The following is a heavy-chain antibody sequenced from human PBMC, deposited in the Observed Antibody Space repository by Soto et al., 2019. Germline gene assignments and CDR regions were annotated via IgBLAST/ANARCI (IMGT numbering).Heavy chain of an antibody. CDR3: ARQFYSGSYYHAFDI. D-gene: IGHD1-26*01. J-gene: IGHJ3*02. V-gene: IGHV3-11*06. CDR1: GFTFSDYY. CDR2: ITSSSIYT. Sequence: QVQLVESGGGLVKPGGSLRLSCAASGFTFSDYYMSWIRQAPWKGLEWVSYITSSSIYTNYADSVRGRFTISRDNANNSLYLQMNSLRAEDTAVYYCARQFYSGSYYHAFDIWGQGTMVTVSS.